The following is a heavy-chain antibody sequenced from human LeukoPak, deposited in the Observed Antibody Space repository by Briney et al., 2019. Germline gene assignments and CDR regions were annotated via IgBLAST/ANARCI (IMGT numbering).Heavy chain of an antibody. CDR3: ARADGDRDGYNFWFDP. V-gene: IGHV6-1*01. D-gene: IGHD5-24*01. CDR1: GDSVSRNSAA. Sequence: SQTLSLTCAISGDSVSRNSAAWNWVRQSPSRVLEWLGRTYYRSKWYNDYAVSVESRITINPGTSKNQFSLQLNSVTPEDTAVYYCARADGDRDGYNFWFDPWRQGTLVTVSS. CDR2: TYYRSKWYN. J-gene: IGHJ5*02.